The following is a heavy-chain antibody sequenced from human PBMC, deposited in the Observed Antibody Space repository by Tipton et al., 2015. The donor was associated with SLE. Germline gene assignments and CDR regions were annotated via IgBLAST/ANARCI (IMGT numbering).Heavy chain of an antibody. J-gene: IGHJ6*02. CDR1: GVSISTSRYY. D-gene: IGHD6-6*01. V-gene: IGHV4-39*02. CDR2: LYAGGST. CDR3: AASTSSYFYYGLDV. Sequence: TLSLTCSVSGVSISTSRYYWGWIRQSPGQGLEWVGSLYAGGSTYFHPSLQSRASISADASKNHFSLKLNSVTAADTAVYYCAASTSSYFYYGLDVWGQGTTVTVSS.